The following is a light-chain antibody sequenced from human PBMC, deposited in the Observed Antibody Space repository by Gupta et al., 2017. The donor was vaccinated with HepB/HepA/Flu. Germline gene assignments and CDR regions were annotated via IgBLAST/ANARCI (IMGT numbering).Light chain of an antibody. V-gene: IGLV3-19*01. J-gene: IGLJ2*01. CDR2: GKN. CDR3: NSRGDNSDVI. CDR1: TLRNYY. Sequence: SSDLTQDPAVSVALGQTVRITCQGDTLRNYYASWYQQKSGQAPLFVMYGKNNRPSGIPDRFSGSSSGNTASVTITGAQAEDEAVYYGNSRGDNSDVIFGGGTKVTVL.